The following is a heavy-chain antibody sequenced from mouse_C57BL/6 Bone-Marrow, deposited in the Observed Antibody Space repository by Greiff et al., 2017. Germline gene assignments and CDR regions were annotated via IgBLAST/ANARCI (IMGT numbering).Heavy chain of an antibody. D-gene: IGHD6-1*01. CDR1: GYTFTSYG. V-gene: IGHV1-58*01. J-gene: IGHJ4*01. CDR2: IFIGNGDT. CDR3: ERCKLFPLVAIDY. Sequence: VQLQQSGAELVRPGSSVKMSCKTSGYTFTSYGINWVKQRPGQGLEWMGYIFIGNGDTEYNEKFKGKGTLSSDTSSSKAYMQLSSLTSEDSAIYFCERCKLFPLVAIDYWGQGTSVTVSA.